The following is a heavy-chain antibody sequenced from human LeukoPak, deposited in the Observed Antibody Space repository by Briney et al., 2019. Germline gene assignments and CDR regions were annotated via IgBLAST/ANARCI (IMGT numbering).Heavy chain of an antibody. D-gene: IGHD3-22*01. J-gene: IGHJ6*02. CDR1: GGSISSYY. V-gene: IGHV4-59*01. Sequence: PSETLSLTCTVSGGSISSYYWSWIRQPPGEGLEWIGDIYYSGSTNYNPSLKSRVTISVDTSKNQFSLKLSSVTAADTAVYYCARYYYDSSGYYYGMAVWGQGTTVTVSS. CDR3: ARYYYDSSGYYYGMAV. CDR2: IYYSGST.